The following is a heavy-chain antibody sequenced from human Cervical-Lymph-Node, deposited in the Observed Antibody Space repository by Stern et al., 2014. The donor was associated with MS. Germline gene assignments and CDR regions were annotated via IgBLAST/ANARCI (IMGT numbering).Heavy chain of an antibody. Sequence: VQLVQSGSELKKPGASVKVSCKASGYTFTRNAVNWVRQAPGQRLEWMGWINTNTGDTTYAQGFRGRFVFSLDTSVSTAYLQISSLKAEEPAIYYCARVKPAAILDYWGQGTLVTVSS. CDR1: GYTFTRNA. CDR2: INTNTGDT. D-gene: IGHD2-2*01. J-gene: IGHJ4*02. CDR3: ARVKPAAILDY. V-gene: IGHV7-4-1*02.